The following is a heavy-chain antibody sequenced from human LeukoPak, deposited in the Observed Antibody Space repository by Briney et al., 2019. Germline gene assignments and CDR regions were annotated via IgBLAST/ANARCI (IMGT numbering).Heavy chain of an antibody. D-gene: IGHD6-19*01. Sequence: ASVKVSCKASGYTFSSFDMNWVRQAPGQGLEWMGWINPNSDNTVYGQKFQGRLTLTRDISTSTAYMELSSLTSDDTAVYFCARSVAGQGYWGQGTLVTVSS. CDR2: INPNSDNT. V-gene: IGHV1-8*01. CDR3: ARSVAGQGY. CDR1: GYTFSSFD. J-gene: IGHJ4*02.